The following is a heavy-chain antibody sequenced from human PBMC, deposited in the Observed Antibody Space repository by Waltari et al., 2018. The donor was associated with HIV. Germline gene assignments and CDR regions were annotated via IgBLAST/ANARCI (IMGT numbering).Heavy chain of an antibody. CDR2: FWSDGVEV. V-gene: IGHV3-33*01. CDR3: TRGYSSSRWIPLYH. CDR1: GFTFSNFA. J-gene: IGHJ4*02. D-gene: IGHD6-6*01. Sequence: QVQLVESGGGVVQPGTSLTLSCAVSGFTFSNFAIHWVRQSPGKGLYFLAVFWSDGVEVSYADSVKGRFTISKDSSQKTLYLHLTSLRAEDTALYYCTRGYSSSRWIPLYHWGRGTLVTVSS.